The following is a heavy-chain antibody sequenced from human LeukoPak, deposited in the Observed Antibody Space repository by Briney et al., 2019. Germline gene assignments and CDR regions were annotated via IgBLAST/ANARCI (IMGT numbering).Heavy chain of an antibody. J-gene: IGHJ4*02. V-gene: IGHV3-7*01. CDR1: GFTFNTYW. CDR3: ARDGFSSAINS. CDR2: IKEDGSQK. Sequence: GGSLRLSCAASGFTFNTYWMSWVRQTPGKGLEWVANIKEDGSQKSYVDSVRGRFTISRDNAKNSLYLQMNSLRAEDTAVYYCARDGFSSAINSWGQGTLVTVSS. D-gene: IGHD2-21*02.